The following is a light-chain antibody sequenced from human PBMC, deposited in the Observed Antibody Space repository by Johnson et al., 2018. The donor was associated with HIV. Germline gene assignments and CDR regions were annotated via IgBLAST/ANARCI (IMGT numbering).Light chain of an antibody. CDR1: SSNIENNY. J-gene: IGLJ1*01. V-gene: IGLV1-51*01. Sequence: QSVLTQPPSVSAAPGQNITISCSGSSSNIENNYISWYQQLPGTPPKIIIYDNNKRPSGNPDRFSGSKSCTSATLGITGLQTGDEADYYCGTWDSSLSAGGYVFGTGTKVTVL. CDR3: GTWDSSLSAGGYV. CDR2: DNN.